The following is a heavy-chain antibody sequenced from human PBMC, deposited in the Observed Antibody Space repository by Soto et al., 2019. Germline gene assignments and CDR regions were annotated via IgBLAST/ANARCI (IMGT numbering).Heavy chain of an antibody. CDR2: ISAYNGNT. V-gene: IGHV1-18*01. Sequence: ASVEVSCKASWYTFTSYGNSRGRQAPGQGLEWMGWISAYNGNTNYAQKLQGRVTMTTDTSTSTAYMELRSLRSDDTAVYYCARDPTVAGKTNAAFDIWGQGTMVTVSS. D-gene: IGHD6-19*01. CDR1: WYTFTSYG. J-gene: IGHJ3*02. CDR3: ARDPTVAGKTNAAFDI.